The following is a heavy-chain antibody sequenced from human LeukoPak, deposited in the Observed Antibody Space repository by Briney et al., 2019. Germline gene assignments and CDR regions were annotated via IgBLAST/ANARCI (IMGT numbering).Heavy chain of an antibody. D-gene: IGHD3-22*01. CDR1: AATFSSYA. V-gene: IGHV1-69*05. Sequence: WASVKVSFKASAATFSSYAISWVRQAPGQGLEWMGGIIPIFGTANYAQKFQGRVTITTDESTSTAYMELSSLRSEDTAVYYCAGNYYDSSGYYYDGYYFDYWGQGTLVTVSS. CDR3: AGNYYDSSGYYYDGYYFDY. J-gene: IGHJ4*02. CDR2: IIPIFGTA.